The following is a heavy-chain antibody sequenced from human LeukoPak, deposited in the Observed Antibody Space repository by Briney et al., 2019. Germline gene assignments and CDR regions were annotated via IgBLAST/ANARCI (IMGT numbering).Heavy chain of an antibody. D-gene: IGHD1-26*01. Sequence: KPGGSLRLSCATSGLNFINAWMSWVRQAPGKGLEWVGRIKRTTDGGTTEYAGPVKDRFTITRDDSKNTLYLEMNGLQVEDTGVYYCLTDSGEWAPIWGQGTMVTVSS. V-gene: IGHV3-15*01. CDR1: GLNFINAW. CDR2: IKRTTDGGTT. CDR3: LTDSGEWAPI. J-gene: IGHJ3*02.